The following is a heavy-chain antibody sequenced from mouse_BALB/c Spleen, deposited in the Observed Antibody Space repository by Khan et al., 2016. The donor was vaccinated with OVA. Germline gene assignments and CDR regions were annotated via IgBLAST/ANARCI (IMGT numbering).Heavy chain of an antibody. D-gene: IGHD1-1*01. Sequence: EVQLQQSGPELVKPGASVKIPCKASGYTFTDYNMDWVKRSHGKSLEWIGDINPSNGGTIYNQKFKGKATLTVDKSSNTAYMELRSLASEDTAVHYCTRLGYGSFGYWGQGTLVTVSA. CDR3: TRLGYGSFGY. J-gene: IGHJ3*01. V-gene: IGHV1-18*01. CDR2: INPSNGGT. CDR1: GYTFTDYN.